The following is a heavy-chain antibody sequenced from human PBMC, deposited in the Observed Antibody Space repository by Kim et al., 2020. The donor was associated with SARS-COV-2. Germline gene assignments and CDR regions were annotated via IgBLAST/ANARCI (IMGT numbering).Heavy chain of an antibody. CDR3: TKDILPDGADY. J-gene: IGHJ4*01. D-gene: IGHD2-15*01. V-gene: IGHV3-9*01. CDR1: GFTFDTHA. CDR2: LSMDSDKI. Sequence: GGSLRLFCAASGFTFDTHAVHWVRQAPGKGLEWVAGLSMDSDKIVYAGSVKGRFSISRDNAKNMVYLQMNSLRVEDTALYYCTKDILPDGADYCG.